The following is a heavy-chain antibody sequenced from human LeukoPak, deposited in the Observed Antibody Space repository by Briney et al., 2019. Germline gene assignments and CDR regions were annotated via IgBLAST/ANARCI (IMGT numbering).Heavy chain of an antibody. CDR2: ISSSSSYI. J-gene: IGHJ1*01. Sequence: GGSLRLSCAASGFTFSSYSMNWVRQAPGKGLEWVSSISSSSSYIYYADSVKGRFTISRDNAKNSLYLQMNSLRAEDTAVYYCARDANGDGYFQHWGQGTLVTVSS. D-gene: IGHD2-21*02. CDR1: GFTFSSYS. V-gene: IGHV3-21*04. CDR3: ARDANGDGYFQH.